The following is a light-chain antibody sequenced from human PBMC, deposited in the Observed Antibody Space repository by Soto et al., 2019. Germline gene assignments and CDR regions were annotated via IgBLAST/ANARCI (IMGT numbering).Light chain of an antibody. CDR1: QSISSW. J-gene: IGKJ1*01. Sequence: IWMTQSPSLLSASTGDRFTITCRASQSISSWLAWYQQKPGKAPKLLIYDASSLESGVPSRFSGSGSGTEFTLTISSLQPDDFATYYCQQYNSYLFGQGTKVDIK. V-gene: IGKV1-5*01. CDR2: DAS. CDR3: QQYNSYL.